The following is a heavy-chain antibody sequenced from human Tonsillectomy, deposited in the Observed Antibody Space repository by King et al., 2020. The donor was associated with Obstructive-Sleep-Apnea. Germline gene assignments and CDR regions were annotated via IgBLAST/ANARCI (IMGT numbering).Heavy chain of an antibody. Sequence: VQLVESGGGVVQPGESLKLSCTASGFTFSTHAMYWVRQAPGKGLDWVAVISTDGSSKNYADSVKGRFTMSRDNSDNTLYLQMNSLRPEDTAVYYCARLDSVGSYSFPPNWYFDLWGRGTLVTVSS. CDR2: ISTDGSSK. CDR1: GFTFSTHA. CDR3: ARLDSVGSYSFPPNWYFDL. V-gene: IGHV3-30*04. D-gene: IGHD3-16*01. J-gene: IGHJ2*01.